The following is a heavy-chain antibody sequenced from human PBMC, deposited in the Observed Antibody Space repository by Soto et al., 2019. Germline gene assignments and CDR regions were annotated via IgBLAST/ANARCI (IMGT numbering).Heavy chain of an antibody. D-gene: IGHD1-26*01. CDR1: GFIVSSNY. CDR2: IYSGGTT. V-gene: IGHV3-66*01. J-gene: IGHJ3*01. Sequence: LSXAASGFIVSSNYMSWVRQAPGKGPEWVALIYSGGTTHYXESVKGRFTISRDKSKNTLYLHMNSLRAEDTAVYYCARRWGWGHGTMVTVSS. CDR3: ARRWG.